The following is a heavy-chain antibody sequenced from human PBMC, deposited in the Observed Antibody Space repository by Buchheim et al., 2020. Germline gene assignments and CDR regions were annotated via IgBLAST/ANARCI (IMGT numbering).Heavy chain of an antibody. CDR1: GGSFSDYY. Sequence: QVQLQQWGAGLLKPSETLSLTCAVYGGSFSDYYWSWIRQPPGRGLEWIGEINHSGSINYNPSLKSRVTISVDTSKNQFSLKLNSVTAADTAVYYCARKSTRMPFDPWGQGTL. V-gene: IGHV4-34*01. D-gene: IGHD3-22*01. J-gene: IGHJ5*02. CDR3: ARKSTRMPFDP. CDR2: INHSGSI.